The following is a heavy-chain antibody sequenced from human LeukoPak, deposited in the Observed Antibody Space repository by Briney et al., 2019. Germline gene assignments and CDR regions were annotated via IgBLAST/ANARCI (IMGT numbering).Heavy chain of an antibody. Sequence: GGSLRLSCTVSGFTLSSYEMSWIRQAPGKGLEWVSSIDYSGGSTYYADSVKGRFTISRDNSKNTLYLQMNSLRAEDTAVYYCAKAPVTMVRGYFDYWGQGTLVTVSS. J-gene: IGHJ4*02. CDR3: AKAPVTMVRGYFDY. CDR1: GFTLSSYE. D-gene: IGHD3-10*01. V-gene: IGHV3-23*01. CDR2: IDYSGGST.